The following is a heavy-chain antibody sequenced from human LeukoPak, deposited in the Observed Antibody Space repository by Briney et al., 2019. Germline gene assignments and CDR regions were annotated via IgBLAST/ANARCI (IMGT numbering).Heavy chain of an antibody. V-gene: IGHV1-2*02. J-gene: IGHJ4*02. D-gene: IGHD3-22*01. Sequence: ASVKVSCKASGYTFTSYDINWVRQAPGQGLEWMGWINPNSGGTNYAQKFQGRVTMTRGTSISTAYMELSRPRSDDTAVYYCARERRYYYDSSGYYYRALDYWGQGTLVTVSS. CDR2: INPNSGGT. CDR1: GYTFTSYD. CDR3: ARERRYYYDSSGYYYRALDY.